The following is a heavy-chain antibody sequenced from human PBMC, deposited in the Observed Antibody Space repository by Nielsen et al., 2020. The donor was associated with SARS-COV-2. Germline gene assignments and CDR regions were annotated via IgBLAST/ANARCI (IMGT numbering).Heavy chain of an antibody. J-gene: IGHJ6*02. CDR1: GGSISSGDYY. CDR2: IYYSGST. Sequence: SETLSLTCTVSGGSISSGDYYWSWIRQPPGKGLEWIGYIYYSGSTYYNPSLKSRVTISVDTSKNQFSLKLSSVTAADTAVYYCARDRWRFSSSYYYGMDVWGQGTTVTVSS. D-gene: IGHD6-6*01. CDR3: ARDRWRFSSSYYYGMDV. V-gene: IGHV4-30-4*01.